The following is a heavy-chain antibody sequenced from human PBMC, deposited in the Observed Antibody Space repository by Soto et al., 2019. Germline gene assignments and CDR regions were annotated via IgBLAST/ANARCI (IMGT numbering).Heavy chain of an antibody. CDR1: GGSISSGGYY. V-gene: IGHV4-31*02. CDR3: ARVQSSSIAARRTLLHDY. Sequence: SETLSLTCTVSGGSISSGGYYWSWIRQHPGKGLEWIGYIYYSGSTYYDPSLKSRVTITVDTSKNQFSLKLSSVTAADTAVYYCARVQSSSIAARRTLLHDYWGQGTLVTVSS. J-gene: IGHJ4*02. D-gene: IGHD6-6*01. CDR2: IYYSGST.